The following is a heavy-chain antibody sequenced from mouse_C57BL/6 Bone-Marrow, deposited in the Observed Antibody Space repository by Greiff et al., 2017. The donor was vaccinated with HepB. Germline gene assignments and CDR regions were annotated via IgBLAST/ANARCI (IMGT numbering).Heavy chain of an antibody. J-gene: IGHJ4*01. CDR3: ARDRYYGSSSYAMDY. V-gene: IGHV3-3*01. CDR2: TFYSGIT. CDR1: GFSINSDCY. D-gene: IGHD1-1*01. Sequence: VQLKESGPSLVRPSQTLSLTCTVTGFSINSDCYWIWIRQFPGNKLEYIGYTFYSGITYYNPSLESRTYITLDTSKNQFSLKLSSVTTEDTATYYCARDRYYGSSSYAMDYWGQGTSVTVSS.